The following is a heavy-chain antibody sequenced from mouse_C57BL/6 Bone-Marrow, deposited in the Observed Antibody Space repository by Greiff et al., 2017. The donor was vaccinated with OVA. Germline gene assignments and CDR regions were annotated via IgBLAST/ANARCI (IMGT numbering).Heavy chain of an antibody. Sequence: EVQRVESGGGLVQPKGSLKLSCAASGFSFNTYAMNWVRQAPGKGLEWVARIRSKSNNYATYYADSVKDRFTISRDDSESMLYLQMNNLKTEDTAMYYCVRHFVDGYPSWFAYWGQGTLVTVSA. CDR3: VRHFVDGYPSWFAY. V-gene: IGHV10-1*01. CDR1: GFSFNTYA. CDR2: IRSKSNNYAT. J-gene: IGHJ3*01. D-gene: IGHD2-3*01.